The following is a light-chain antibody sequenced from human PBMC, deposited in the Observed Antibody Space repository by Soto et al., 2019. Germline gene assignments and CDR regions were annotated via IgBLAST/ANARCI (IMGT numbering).Light chain of an antibody. Sequence: QSALTQPPSASGCRGQSVTISCTGTSSDVGGYHYVSWYQQHPGNAPKLMIYEVSKQPSGVRDRFSGSKSGNTASLTVSGLQPEGEADYYCSSYSGSNNLGVFGGGTKLTVL. J-gene: IGLJ3*02. CDR3: SSYSGSNNLGV. CDR2: EVS. V-gene: IGLV2-8*01. CDR1: SSDVGGYHY.